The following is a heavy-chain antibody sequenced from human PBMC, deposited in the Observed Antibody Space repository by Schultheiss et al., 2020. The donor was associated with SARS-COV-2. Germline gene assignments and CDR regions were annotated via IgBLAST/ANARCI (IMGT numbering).Heavy chain of an antibody. CDR3: ARDRYGDLDY. J-gene: IGHJ4*02. CDR1: GFTFSSYW. Sequence: GGSLRLSCAASGFTFSSYWMSWVRQAPGKGLEWVSSISSSSSYIYYADSVKGRFTISRDNAKNSLYLQMNSLRAEDTAVYYCARDRYGDLDYWGQGTLVTVSS. V-gene: IGHV3-21*01. CDR2: ISSSSSYI. D-gene: IGHD4-17*01.